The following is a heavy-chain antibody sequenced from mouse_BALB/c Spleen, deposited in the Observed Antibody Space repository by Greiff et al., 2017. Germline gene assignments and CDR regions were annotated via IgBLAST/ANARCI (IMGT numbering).Heavy chain of an antibody. V-gene: IGHV5-6*01. J-gene: IGHJ3*01. CDR1: GFTFSSYG. CDR2: ISSGGSYT. Sequence: EVMLVESGGDLVKPGGSLKLSCAASGFTFSSYGMSWVRQTPDKRLEWVATISSGGSYTYYPDSVKGRFTISRDNAKNTLYLQMSSLKSEDTAMYYCARQRDDHEGFAYWGQGTLVTVSA. CDR3: ARQRDDHEGFAY.